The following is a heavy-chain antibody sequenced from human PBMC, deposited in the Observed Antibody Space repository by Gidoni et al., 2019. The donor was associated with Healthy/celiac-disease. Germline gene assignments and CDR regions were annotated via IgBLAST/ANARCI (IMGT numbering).Heavy chain of an antibody. CDR1: GGSISSSSYY. CDR3: ARVRPYDYVWGSYRPDAFDI. V-gene: IGHV4-39*07. J-gene: IGHJ3*02. CDR2: IYYSGST. D-gene: IGHD3-16*02. Sequence: QLQLQESGPGLVKPSETLSLTCTVAGGSISSSSYYWGWIRQPPGKGLEWIGSIYYSGSTYYNPSLKSRVTISVDTSKNQFSLKLSSVTAADTAVYYCARVRPYDYVWGSYRPDAFDIWGQGTMVTVSS.